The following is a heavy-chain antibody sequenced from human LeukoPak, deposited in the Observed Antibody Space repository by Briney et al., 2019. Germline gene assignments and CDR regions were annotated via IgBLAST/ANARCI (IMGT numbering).Heavy chain of an antibody. CDR1: GGSVSNASYY. D-gene: IGHD3-10*01. Sequence: PSETLSLTCAVSGGSVSNASYYWSWIRQPPGKGLDWIGYVYYSGSTNYSPSLKSRVTVSVDTSKNQFSLKLTSVTAADTAVYYCARVRYGSGSYYFDNWGQGTLATVSS. J-gene: IGHJ4*02. V-gene: IGHV4-61*01. CDR2: VYYSGST. CDR3: ARVRYGSGSYYFDN.